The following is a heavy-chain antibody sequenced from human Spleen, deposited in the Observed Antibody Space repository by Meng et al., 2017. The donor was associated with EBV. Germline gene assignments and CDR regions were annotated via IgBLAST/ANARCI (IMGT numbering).Heavy chain of an antibody. V-gene: IGHV3-21*01. D-gene: IGHD2-2*01. CDR3: AREVGGAFDP. Sequence: ELPQVEMRGGLARTGGQLLFSCDHSGFTYNTYSINWVRQSPRKGLAWVSSISSRSTYISYADSVKGRLTTSRDHAKNSLSLQMHSLRAEDTAVYYCAREVGGAFDPWGQGTLVTVSS. CDR2: ISSRSTYI. J-gene: IGHJ5*02. CDR1: GFTYNTYS.